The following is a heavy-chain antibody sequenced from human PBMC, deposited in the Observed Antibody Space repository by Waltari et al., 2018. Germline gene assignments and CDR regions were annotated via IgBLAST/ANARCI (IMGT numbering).Heavy chain of an antibody. D-gene: IGHD3-9*01. CDR3: AMLRYFDWLLGGLDY. CDR2: IIPILGIA. CDR1: GGTFSSYA. J-gene: IGHJ4*02. Sequence: QVQLVQSGAEVKKPGSSVKVSCKASGGTFSSYAISWVRQAPGQGLEWMGGIIPILGIANYAQKYQGRVTITADKSTSPASMELSSLRSEDTAVYYCAMLRYFDWLLGGLDYWGQGTLVTVSS. V-gene: IGHV1-69*10.